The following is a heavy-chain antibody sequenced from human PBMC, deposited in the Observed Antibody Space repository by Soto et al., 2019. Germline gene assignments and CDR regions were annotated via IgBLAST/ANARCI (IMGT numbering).Heavy chain of an antibody. D-gene: IGHD6-19*01. J-gene: IGHJ6*02. CDR1: VFTFIDYG. CDR2: IWYDGINK. V-gene: IGHV3-33*01. Sequence: PGRSLRLSCASSVFTFIDYGMHWVRQAPGKGLEWVAVIWYDGINKYYADSVKGRFTISRDNSKKTLFLQMNSLRAEDTAVYYCARLQSDYYFGMDVWGQGTTVTVSS. CDR3: ARLQSDYYFGMDV.